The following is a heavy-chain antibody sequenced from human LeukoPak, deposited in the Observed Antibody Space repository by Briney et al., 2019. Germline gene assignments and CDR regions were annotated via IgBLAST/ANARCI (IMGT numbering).Heavy chain of an antibody. CDR2: IYHSGST. D-gene: IGHD4-17*01. CDR3: ARVAVTTDGMDV. J-gene: IGHJ6*02. CDR1: GGSISSSNW. V-gene: IGHV4-4*02. Sequence: TSETLSLTCAVSGGSISSSNWWSWVRQPPGKGLEWIGEIYHSGSTNYNPSLKSRVTISVDKSMNQFSLKLSSVTAADTAVYYCARVAVTTDGMDVWGQGTTVTVSS.